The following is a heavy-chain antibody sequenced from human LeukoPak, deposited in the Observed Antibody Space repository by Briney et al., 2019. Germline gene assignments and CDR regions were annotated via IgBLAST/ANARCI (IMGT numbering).Heavy chain of an antibody. Sequence: GGSLRLSCAASGFTFSTYSMNWVRQAPGKGLEWVSSISSSNSYIYYADSVKGRFTISRDNAKNSLYLQMNSLRAEDTAVYYCARELVVPAAIYYYYGIDVWGQGTTVTVSS. D-gene: IGHD2-2*02. CDR1: GFTFSTYS. V-gene: IGHV3-21*01. J-gene: IGHJ6*02. CDR3: ARELVVPAAIYYYYGIDV. CDR2: ISSSNSYI.